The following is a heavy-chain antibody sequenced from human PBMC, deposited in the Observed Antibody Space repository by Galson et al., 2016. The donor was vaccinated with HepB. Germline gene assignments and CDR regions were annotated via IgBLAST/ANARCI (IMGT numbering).Heavy chain of an antibody. CDR1: GSTVNVQY. D-gene: IGHD1-26*01. CDR2: SYIDDNT. CDR3: ARDGGDRGSYSVGDSFDI. J-gene: IGHJ3*02. Sequence: SLRLSCAASGSTVNVQYMSWVRQAPGKGLEWAAISYIDDNTYYADSVKGRFIISRDNPKTTVYLQMNSLRAEDTAMYYCARDGGDRGSYSVGDSFDIWGQGTMVTVSS. V-gene: IGHV3-53*01.